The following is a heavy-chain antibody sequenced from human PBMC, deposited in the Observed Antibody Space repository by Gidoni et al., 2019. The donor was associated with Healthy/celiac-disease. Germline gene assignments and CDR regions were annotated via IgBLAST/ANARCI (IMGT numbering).Heavy chain of an antibody. D-gene: IGHD6-6*01. CDR3: AREYSSSSRGAYFDY. Sequence: EIHLEESGGGLIQPGRSLRLSCAASGFTFDDYAMHWVRQAPGKGLEWVSGISWNGGSIGYADSVKGRFTISRDNAKNSLYLQTNSLRAEDSALYYCAREYSSSSRGAYFDYWGQGTLVTVSS. V-gene: IGHV3-9*01. CDR2: ISWNGGSI. CDR1: GFTFDDYA. J-gene: IGHJ4*02.